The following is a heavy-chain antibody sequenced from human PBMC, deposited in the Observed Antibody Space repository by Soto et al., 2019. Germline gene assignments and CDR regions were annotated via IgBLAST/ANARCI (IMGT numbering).Heavy chain of an antibody. D-gene: IGHD6-19*01. Sequence: PGGSLRLSGVSSGFTLSGYAMHRVRQATGKGLEWVAVISYDGSNKYYADSVKGRFTISRDNSKNTLYLQMNSLRAEDTAVYYCARDGSALGDYAFDIWGQGTMVTVSS. V-gene: IGHV3-30-3*01. J-gene: IGHJ3*02. CDR1: GFTLSGYA. CDR3: ARDGSALGDYAFDI. CDR2: ISYDGSNK.